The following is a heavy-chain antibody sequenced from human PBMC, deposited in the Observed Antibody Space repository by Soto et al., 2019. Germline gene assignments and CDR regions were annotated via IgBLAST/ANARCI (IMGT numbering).Heavy chain of an antibody. CDR3: ARVTRITIFGVVILDPYYFHGMDV. V-gene: IGHV4-59*01. CDR2: IYYSGST. D-gene: IGHD3-3*01. CDR1: GGSISSYY. Sequence: SETLSLTCTVSGGSISSYYWSWIRQPPGKGLEWIGYIYYSGSTNYNPSLKSRVTTPVDTSKNQFSLKLSSVTAADTAVYYCARVTRITIFGVVILDPYYFHGMDVWGQGTTVTVS. J-gene: IGHJ6*02.